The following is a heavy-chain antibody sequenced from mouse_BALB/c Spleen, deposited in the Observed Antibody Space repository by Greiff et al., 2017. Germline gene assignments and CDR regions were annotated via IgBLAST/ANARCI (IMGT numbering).Heavy chain of an antibody. V-gene: IGHV2-2*02. J-gene: IGHJ2*01. CDR3: ARDYYRYHYFDY. CDR2: IWSGGST. CDR1: GFSLTSYG. Sequence: VKLMESGPGLVQPSQSLSITCTVSGFSLTSYGVHWVRQSPGKGLEWLGVIWSGGSTDYNAAFISRLSISKDNSKSQVFFKMNSLQANDTAIYYCARDYYRYHYFDYWGQGTTLTVSS. D-gene: IGHD2-14*01.